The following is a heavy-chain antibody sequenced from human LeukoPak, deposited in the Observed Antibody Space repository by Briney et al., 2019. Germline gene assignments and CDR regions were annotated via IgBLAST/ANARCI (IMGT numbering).Heavy chain of an antibody. CDR1: GFTFGSYA. D-gene: IGHD1-26*01. V-gene: IGHV3-23*01. CDR3: AKSSGSYFRRGHYFDY. J-gene: IGHJ4*02. Sequence: TGGSLRLSCAASGFTFGSYAMSWVRQAPGKGLEWVSAISGSGGSTYYADSVKGRFTISRDNSKNTLYLQMNSLRAEDTAVYYCAKSSGSYFRRGHYFDYWGQGTLVTVSS. CDR2: ISGSGGST.